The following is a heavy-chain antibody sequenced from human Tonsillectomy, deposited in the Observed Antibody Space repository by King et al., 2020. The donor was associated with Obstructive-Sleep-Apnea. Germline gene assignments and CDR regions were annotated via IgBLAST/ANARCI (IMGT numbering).Heavy chain of an antibody. CDR3: FGRLVYCSSTSCFMDV. V-gene: IGHV4-59*01. J-gene: IGHJ6*02. D-gene: IGHD2-2*01. CDR1: GGSISNYY. Sequence: VQLQESGPGLVKPSETLSLTCTVSGGSISNYYWSWIRQPPGKGLEWIGYIFYIGSTNYNPSLKSRVTISVDTSKNHFSLKLTSVTAADTAGYSCFGRLVYCSSTSCFMDVWGQGTTVTVSS. CDR2: IFYIGST.